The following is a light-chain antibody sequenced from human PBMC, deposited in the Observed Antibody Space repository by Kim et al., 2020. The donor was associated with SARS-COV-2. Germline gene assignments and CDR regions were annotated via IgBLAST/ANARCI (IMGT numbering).Light chain of an antibody. CDR3: QSYDSYNYVV. CDR1: SGSIASNY. J-gene: IGLJ2*01. CDR2: EDN. Sequence: NFMLTQPHSVSESPGKTVTISCTRSSGSIASNYVQWYQQRPGSAPTTVIYEDNQRPSGVPDRFSGSIDSSSNSASLTISGLKTEDEADYYCQSYDSYNYVVFGGGTQLTVL. V-gene: IGLV6-57*04.